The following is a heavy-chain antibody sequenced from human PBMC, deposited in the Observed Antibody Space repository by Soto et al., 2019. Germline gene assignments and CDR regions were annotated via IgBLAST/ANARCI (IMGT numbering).Heavy chain of an antibody. V-gene: IGHV4-30-2*01. D-gene: IGHD1-26*01. CDR3: ARECGSGSPDWSFNV. J-gene: IGHJ2*01. Sequence: QLQLQESGSGLVKPSQTLSLTCAVSGGSISSGGYSWSWLRQPPGKGLEWIGYIFHSGSTYYNPSLKRRVTISVDRSKNHFYIELSSVSAAVTAVYYCARECGSGSPDWSFNVWGRGTLVTVSS. CDR2: IFHSGST. CDR1: GGSISSGGYS.